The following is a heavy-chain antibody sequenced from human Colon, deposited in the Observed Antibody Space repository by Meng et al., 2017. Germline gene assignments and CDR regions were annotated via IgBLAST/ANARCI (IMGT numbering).Heavy chain of an antibody. J-gene: IGHJ4*02. V-gene: IGHV6-1*01. D-gene: IGHD3-16*02. Sequence: QPHLQHEGPGLVKPSQTLSLTCSISGDSVSSKTAVWNWIRQSPSRGLEWLGRTYYRAKWNHDYAESLRGRITINPDTSNNQISLQLNSVTPEDTAVYYCTRGLEFYRFEYWGQGTLVTVSS. CDR3: TRGLEFYRFEY. CDR1: GDSVSSKTAV. CDR2: TYYRAKWNH.